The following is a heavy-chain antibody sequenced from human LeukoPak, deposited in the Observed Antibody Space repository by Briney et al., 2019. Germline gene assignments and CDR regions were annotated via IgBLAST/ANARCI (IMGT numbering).Heavy chain of an antibody. CDR1: GYSFTSYY. V-gene: IGHV5-51*01. CDR3: ARVVADNWFDP. J-gene: IGHJ5*02. CDR2: VYPGDSDT. Sequence: GESLRISCKGSGYSFTSYYIVWVRQMPGKGLEWMGIVYPGDSDTRYSPSFQGQVTISADKSINTAYLQWSSLKASDTAIYYCARVVADNWFDPWGQGTLVTVSS.